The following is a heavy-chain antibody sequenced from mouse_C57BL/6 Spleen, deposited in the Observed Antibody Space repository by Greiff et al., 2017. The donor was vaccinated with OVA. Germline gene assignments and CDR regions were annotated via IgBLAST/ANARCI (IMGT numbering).Heavy chain of an antibody. CDR1: GYTFTSYW. Sequence: QVQLQQPGAELVKPGASVKLSCKASGYTFTSYWMHWVKQRPGQGLEWIGMIHPNSGSTNYNEKFKSKATLTVDKSSSTAYMQLSSLTSEDSAVYYCARSGDYGSSYEYYFDYWGQGTTLTVSS. J-gene: IGHJ2*01. D-gene: IGHD1-1*01. V-gene: IGHV1-64*01. CDR3: ARSGDYGSSYEYYFDY. CDR2: IHPNSGST.